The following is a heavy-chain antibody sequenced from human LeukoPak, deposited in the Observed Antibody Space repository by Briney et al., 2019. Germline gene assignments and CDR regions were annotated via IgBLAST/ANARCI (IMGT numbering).Heavy chain of an antibody. D-gene: IGHD4-17*01. Sequence: SETLSLTCTVSGGSISRYYWSWIRQPPGKGLEWIGYIYHTGSTSYNPSLKGRVTISVDTSKNQFSPKLSAVTAADTAVYYCARGLNRNDYGDYGYWGQGTLVTVSS. V-gene: IGHV4-59*01. CDR2: IYHTGST. CDR1: GGSISRYY. CDR3: ARGLNRNDYGDYGY. J-gene: IGHJ4*02.